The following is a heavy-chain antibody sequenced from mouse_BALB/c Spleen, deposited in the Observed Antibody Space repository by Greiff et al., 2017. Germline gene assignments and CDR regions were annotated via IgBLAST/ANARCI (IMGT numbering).Heavy chain of an antibody. CDR3: ARPYDTWFAY. D-gene: IGHD2-12*01. Sequence: QVQLQQSGPELVKPGASVRISCKASGYTFTSYYIHWVKQRPGQGLEWIGWIYPGNVNTKYNEKFKGKATLTADKSSSTAYMQLSSLTSEDSAVYFCARPYDTWFAYWGQGTLVTVSA. J-gene: IGHJ3*01. V-gene: IGHV1S56*01. CDR1: GYTFTSYY. CDR2: IYPGNVNT.